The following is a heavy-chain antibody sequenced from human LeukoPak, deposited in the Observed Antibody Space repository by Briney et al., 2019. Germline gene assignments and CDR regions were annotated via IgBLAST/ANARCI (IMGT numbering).Heavy chain of an antibody. CDR2: ISYDGSNK. J-gene: IGHJ4*02. CDR1: GFTFSSYG. V-gene: IGHV3-30*18. Sequence: GRSLRLSCAASGFTFSSYGMHWVRQAPGKGLEWVAVISYDGSNKYYADSVKGRFTTSGDNSKNTLYLQMNSLRAEDTAVYYCAKDPDYYDSSGYPDYWGQGTLVTVSS. CDR3: AKDPDYYDSSGYPDY. D-gene: IGHD3-22*01.